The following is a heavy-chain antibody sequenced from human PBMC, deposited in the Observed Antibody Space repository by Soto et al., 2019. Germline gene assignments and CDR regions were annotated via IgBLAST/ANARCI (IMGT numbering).Heavy chain of an antibody. V-gene: IGHV4-39*01. J-gene: IGHJ4*02. Sequence: SETLSLTCTVSGGSISSSTYYWGWVRQPPGKGLEWITTIYYSGYPYYNPSLKSRVTISVDTSKNQFSLKLSSVTAADTAVYYCARLSSGSYDYWGQGTLVTV. CDR1: GGSISSSTYY. CDR2: IYYSGYP. CDR3: ARLSSGSYDY. D-gene: IGHD1-26*01.